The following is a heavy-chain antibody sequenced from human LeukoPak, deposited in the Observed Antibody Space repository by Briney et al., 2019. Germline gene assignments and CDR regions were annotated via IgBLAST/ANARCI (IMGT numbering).Heavy chain of an antibody. CDR2: IFHTGSA. V-gene: IGHV4-59*08. CDR3: VRQPYLSGAYYFDY. Sequence: SETLSLTCTVSGGSISGYYWSWIRQPPGKGLEWIGYIFHTGSANYNPSLKSRGTMSVDTSKNQFSLKLSSVTAADTAVYYCVRQPYLSGAYYFDYWGQGTLVTVSS. D-gene: IGHD2-15*01. J-gene: IGHJ4*02. CDR1: GGSISGYY.